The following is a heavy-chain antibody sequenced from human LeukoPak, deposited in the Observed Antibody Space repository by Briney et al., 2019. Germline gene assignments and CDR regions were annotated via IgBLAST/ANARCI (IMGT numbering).Heavy chain of an antibody. Sequence: ASVKVSCKASGYTFTSYAMNWVRQAPGQGLVWMGWINTNTGNPTYAQGFTGRFVFSLDTSVSTAYLQISSLKAEDTAVYYCARDRTTMVRGDVNVWGQGTTVTVSS. CDR1: GYTFTSYA. CDR2: INTNTGNP. J-gene: IGHJ6*02. V-gene: IGHV7-4-1*02. D-gene: IGHD3-10*01. CDR3: ARDRTTMVRGDVNV.